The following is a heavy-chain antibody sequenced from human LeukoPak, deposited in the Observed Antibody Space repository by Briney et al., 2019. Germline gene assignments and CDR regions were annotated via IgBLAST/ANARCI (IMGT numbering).Heavy chain of an antibody. CDR3: ASTVLGKWLQFIFFDY. Sequence: KPSETLSLTCAVSGFSISSGYFWAWIRQSPGKGLEWIGSIFHSGITNYNPSLKSRVTISVDTSKNQFSLKLSSVTAADTAVYYCASTVLGKWLQFIFFDYWGQGTLVTVSS. CDR1: GFSISSGYF. D-gene: IGHD5-24*01. V-gene: IGHV4-38-2*01. CDR2: IFHSGIT. J-gene: IGHJ4*02.